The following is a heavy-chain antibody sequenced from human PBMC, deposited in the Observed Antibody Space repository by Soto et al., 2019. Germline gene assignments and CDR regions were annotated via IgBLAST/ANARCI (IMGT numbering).Heavy chain of an antibody. CDR1: GFTFSSYA. Sequence: GGSLRLSCAASGFTFSSYAMHWVRQAPGKGLEWVAVISYDGSNKYYADSVKGRFTISRDNSKNTLYLQMNSLRAEDTAVYYCASPGPWIQLWSAYYWGQGTLVTVSS. CDR2: ISYDGSNK. D-gene: IGHD5-18*01. J-gene: IGHJ4*02. CDR3: ASPGPWIQLWSAYY. V-gene: IGHV3-30-3*01.